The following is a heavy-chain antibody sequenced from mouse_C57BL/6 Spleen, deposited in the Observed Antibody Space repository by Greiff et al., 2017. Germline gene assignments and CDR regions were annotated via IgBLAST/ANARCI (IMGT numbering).Heavy chain of an antibody. J-gene: IGHJ4*01. Sequence: VQLVESGAELVRPGASVTLSCKASGYTFTDYEMHWVKQTPVHGLEWIGAIDPETGGTAYNQKFKGKAILTADKSSSTAYMELRSLTSEDSAVYYCTRASSGPGAMDYWGQGTSVTVSS. CDR3: TRASSGPGAMDY. D-gene: IGHD3-2*02. CDR2: IDPETGGT. CDR1: GYTFTDYE. V-gene: IGHV1-15*01.